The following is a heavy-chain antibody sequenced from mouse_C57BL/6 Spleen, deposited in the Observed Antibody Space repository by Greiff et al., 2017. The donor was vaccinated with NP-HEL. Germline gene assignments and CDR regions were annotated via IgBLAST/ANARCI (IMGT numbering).Heavy chain of an antibody. J-gene: IGHJ2*01. D-gene: IGHD1-1*01. Sequence: EVQLQQSGPELVKPGASVKMSCKASGYTFTDYNMHWVKQSHGKSLEWIGYINPNNGGTSYNQKFKGKATLTVNKSSSTAYMGLRSLTSEDSAVYYCAREDHFLTVPDYWGQGTTLTVSS. CDR1: GYTFTDYN. V-gene: IGHV1-22*01. CDR3: AREDHFLTVPDY. CDR2: INPNNGGT.